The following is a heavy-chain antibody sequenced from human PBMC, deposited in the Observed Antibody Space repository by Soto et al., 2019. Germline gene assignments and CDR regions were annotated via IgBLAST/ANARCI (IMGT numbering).Heavy chain of an antibody. CDR1: GGSISSYY. Sequence: QVQLQESGPGLVKPSETLSLTCTVSGGSISSYYWSWIRQPPGKGLEWIGYIYYSGSTNYNPSLKSRVTISVDTSKNQFSLKLSSVTAADTAVYYCARVQLLRWFDPWGQGTLVTVSS. J-gene: IGHJ5*02. D-gene: IGHD2-15*01. CDR2: IYYSGST. CDR3: ARVQLLRWFDP. V-gene: IGHV4-59*01.